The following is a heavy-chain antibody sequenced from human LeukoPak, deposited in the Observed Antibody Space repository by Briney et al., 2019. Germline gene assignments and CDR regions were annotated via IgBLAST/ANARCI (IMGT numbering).Heavy chain of an antibody. CDR3: ARDGGDYDILTGYYNHDAFDI. D-gene: IGHD3-9*01. Sequence: GGSLRLSCAASGFTFSSYWMSWVRQAPGKGLEGVANIKQEGSEKYYVDSVKGRFTISRDNAKNSLYLQMNSLRAEDTAVYYCARDGGDYDILTGYYNHDAFDIWGQGTMVTVSS. CDR2: IKQEGSEK. V-gene: IGHV3-7*01. CDR1: GFTFSSYW. J-gene: IGHJ3*02.